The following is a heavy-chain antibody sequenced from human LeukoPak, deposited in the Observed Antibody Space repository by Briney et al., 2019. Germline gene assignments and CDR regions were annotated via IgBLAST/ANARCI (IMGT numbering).Heavy chain of an antibody. Sequence: GASVKVSCKVSGYTLTELSMHWVRQAPGKGLEWMGGFDPEDGETIYAQKFQGRVTITADESTSTAYMELSSLRSEDTAVYYCARLYCSSTSCYSNWFDPWGQGTLVTVSS. J-gene: IGHJ5*02. CDR2: FDPEDGET. V-gene: IGHV1-24*01. D-gene: IGHD2-2*01. CDR1: GYTLTELS. CDR3: ARLYCSSTSCYSNWFDP.